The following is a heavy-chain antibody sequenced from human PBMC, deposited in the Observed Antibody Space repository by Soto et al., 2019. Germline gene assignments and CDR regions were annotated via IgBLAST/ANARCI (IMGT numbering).Heavy chain of an antibody. J-gene: IGHJ6*02. V-gene: IGHV3-30*18. CDR1: GFIFSRYG. Sequence: QVQLVESGGGVVQPGTSLRLSCAASGFIFSRYGMHWVRQAPGKGLERVAVISYDGSNKYYAESVKGRFIISRDKSENTLYLQMNSLRAEDTAVYYCAKDLGSGKPYYYYAMDVWGQGTTVTVSS. D-gene: IGHD3-10*01. CDR3: AKDLGSGKPYYYYAMDV. CDR2: ISYDGSNK.